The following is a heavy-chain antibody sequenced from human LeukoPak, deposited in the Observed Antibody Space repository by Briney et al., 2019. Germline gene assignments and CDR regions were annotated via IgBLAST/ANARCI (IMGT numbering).Heavy chain of an antibody. V-gene: IGHV6-1*01. J-gene: IGHJ4*02. D-gene: IGHD7-27*01. Sequence: SQTLSLTCAISVDSVSSKSAAWNWIRQSPSRGLEWLGRTYYRSKWYNDYAVSVKSRISINPDTPKNQFSLRLNSVTPEDTAVYYCARGRNWGESGFDYWGQGTLVTVST. CDR3: ARGRNWGESGFDY. CDR2: TYYRSKWYN. CDR1: VDSVSSKSAA.